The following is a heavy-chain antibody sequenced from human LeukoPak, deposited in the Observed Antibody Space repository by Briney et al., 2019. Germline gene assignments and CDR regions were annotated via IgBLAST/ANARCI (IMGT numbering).Heavy chain of an antibody. D-gene: IGHD3-10*01. V-gene: IGHV4-61*02. Sequence: SQTLSLTCTVSGGSISSGSYYWSWIRQPAGKGLEWIGRIYTSGSTNCNPSLKSRVTISVDTSKNQFSLKLSSVTAADTAVYYCARVVGFRLTMDRGVFDYWGQGTLVTVSS. CDR2: IYTSGST. CDR1: GGSISSGSYY. CDR3: ARVVGFRLTMDRGVFDY. J-gene: IGHJ4*02.